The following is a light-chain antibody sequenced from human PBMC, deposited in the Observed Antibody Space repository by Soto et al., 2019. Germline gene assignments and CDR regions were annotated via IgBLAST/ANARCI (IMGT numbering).Light chain of an antibody. CDR1: QDIASW. Sequence: DIQLTQSPASVSASVGDRVTITCRASQDIASWLAWYQQKPGKAPNLLIYSASSLQSGVPSRFSGDGSETEFTLTISSLQPEDFATYYCQQADSFPLTFGGGTKGDIK. CDR2: SAS. V-gene: IGKV1-12*01. J-gene: IGKJ4*01. CDR3: QQADSFPLT.